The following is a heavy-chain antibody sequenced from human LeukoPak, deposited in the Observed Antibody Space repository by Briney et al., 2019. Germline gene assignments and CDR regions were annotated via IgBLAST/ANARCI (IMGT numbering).Heavy chain of an antibody. Sequence: PGGSLRLSCAASGFTFGSYWMSWVRQGPGKGLEWVANIKQDGSEKYYVDSVKGRFTISRDNAKNSLYLQMNSLRAEDTAVYYCARAYSSGWYFHYFDYWGQGTLVTVSS. CDR3: ARAYSSGWYFHYFDY. CDR2: IKQDGSEK. CDR1: GFTFGSYW. V-gene: IGHV3-7*05. D-gene: IGHD6-19*01. J-gene: IGHJ4*02.